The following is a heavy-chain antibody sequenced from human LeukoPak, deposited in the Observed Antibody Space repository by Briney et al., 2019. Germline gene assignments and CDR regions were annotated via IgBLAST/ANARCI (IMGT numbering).Heavy chain of an antibody. V-gene: IGHV3-23*01. J-gene: IGHJ4*02. CDR1: GFTFSSYA. CDR3: ARGVRYYDSSGYYDY. Sequence: GGSLRLSCAASGFTFSSYAMSWVRQAPGKGLEWVSAISGSGGSTYYADSVKGRFTISRDNSKNTLYLQMNSLRAEDTAVYYCARGVRYYDSSGYYDYWGQGTLVTVSS. CDR2: ISGSGGST. D-gene: IGHD3-22*01.